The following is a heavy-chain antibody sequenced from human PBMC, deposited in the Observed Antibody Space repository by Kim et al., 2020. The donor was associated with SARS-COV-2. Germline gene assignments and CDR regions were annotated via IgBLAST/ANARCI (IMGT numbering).Heavy chain of an antibody. CDR2: SGGGGVNK. CDR1: GFTFDIYA. J-gene: IGHJ6*01. V-gene: IGHV3-23*01. Sequence: GGSLRHSCVASGFTFDIYAMSWVRQAPGTGLEWVSVSGGGGVNKFYADSVRGRFTISRATSKNTLYLQMNSLRDEDTAIYYCAKMVSVHDYLHCYYY. D-gene: IGHD2-21*01. CDR3: AKMVSVHDYLHCYYY.